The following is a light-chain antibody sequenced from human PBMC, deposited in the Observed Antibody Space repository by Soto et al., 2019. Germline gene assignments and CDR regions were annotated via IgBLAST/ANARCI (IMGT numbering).Light chain of an antibody. CDR2: EVR. Sequence: QSALTQPASVSGSPGQSITISCTGTSSDVGSYDYVSWYQQHPGKAPKLMIYEVRDRHSGVSNRFSGSKSGNTASLTISGLQAEDEADYYCSSYTSSSTFYVFGSGTKV. CDR1: SSDVGSYDY. CDR3: SSYTSSSTFYV. J-gene: IGLJ1*01. V-gene: IGLV2-14*01.